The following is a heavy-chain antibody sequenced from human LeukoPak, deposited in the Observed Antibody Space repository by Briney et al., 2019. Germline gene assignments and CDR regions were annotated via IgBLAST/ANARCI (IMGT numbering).Heavy chain of an antibody. Sequence: GGSLRLSCAASGLTFNIFWMHWVRQAPGKGLVWASLIKGDGSSTTYMDSVKGRFIISRDNAKNTLYLQMNGLRTEDTAVYYCAAGHSYGYNYWGQGTLVTVSP. D-gene: IGHD5-18*01. CDR2: IKGDGSST. CDR1: GLTFNIFW. V-gene: IGHV3-74*01. CDR3: AAGHSYGYNY. J-gene: IGHJ4*02.